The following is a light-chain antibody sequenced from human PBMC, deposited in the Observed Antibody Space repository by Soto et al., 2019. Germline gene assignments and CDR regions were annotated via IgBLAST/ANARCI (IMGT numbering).Light chain of an antibody. Sequence: QSVLTQPPSASGSPGQSVTISCTGTSSDVGGYNYVSWYQQHPGKAPKLMIYEVSKRPSGVPDRFSGSKSGNTASLTVSGLQAEAEADYYCSSYAASNNLVFGGGTSSPS. CDR2: EVS. V-gene: IGLV2-8*01. CDR3: SSYAASNNLV. J-gene: IGLJ2*01. CDR1: SSDVGGYNY.